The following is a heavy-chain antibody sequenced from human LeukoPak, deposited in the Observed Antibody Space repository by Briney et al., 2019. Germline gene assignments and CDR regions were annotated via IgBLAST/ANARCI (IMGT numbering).Heavy chain of an antibody. CDR2: IREDGTET. Sequence: GGSLRLSCAASGFSFSSYCMNWVRQAPGKGLEWEAIIREDGTETYYVDSVKGRFTISRDNAKNSLYLQMNSLRVEDTAVYYCAKAGGDIKYRHFDFWGQGTLVTVSS. D-gene: IGHD2-2*01. CDR1: GFSFSSYC. CDR3: AKAGGDIKYRHFDF. V-gene: IGHV3-7*01. J-gene: IGHJ4*02.